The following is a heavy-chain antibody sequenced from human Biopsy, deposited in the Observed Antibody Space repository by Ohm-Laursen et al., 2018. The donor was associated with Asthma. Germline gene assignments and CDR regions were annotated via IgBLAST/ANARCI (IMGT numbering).Heavy chain of an antibody. Sequence: TLSLTCTVSYGSITSGGYFWTWIRQHLGKGLEWIGFIYYRESSYYNPSLKSRVSISIDTSKNQYYLKLSSVTAADTAVYYCARAQDYYESGGDYRSFDYWGQGTLVTVSS. V-gene: IGHV4-31*03. CDR2: IYYRESS. D-gene: IGHD3-22*01. J-gene: IGHJ4*02. CDR3: ARAQDYYESGGDYRSFDY. CDR1: YGSITSGGYF.